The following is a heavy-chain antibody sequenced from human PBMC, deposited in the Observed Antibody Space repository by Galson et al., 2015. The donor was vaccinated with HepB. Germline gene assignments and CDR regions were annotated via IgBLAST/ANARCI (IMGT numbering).Heavy chain of an antibody. CDR1: GGSISSYY. Sequence: ETLSLTCTVSGGSISSYYWSWIRQPPGKGLEWIGYIYYSGSTNYNPSLKSRVTISVDTSKNQFSLKLSSVTAADTAVYYCARVTLVGATGVPDYWGQGTLVTVSS. CDR2: IYYSGST. D-gene: IGHD1-26*01. CDR3: ARVTLVGATGVPDY. V-gene: IGHV4-59*01. J-gene: IGHJ4*02.